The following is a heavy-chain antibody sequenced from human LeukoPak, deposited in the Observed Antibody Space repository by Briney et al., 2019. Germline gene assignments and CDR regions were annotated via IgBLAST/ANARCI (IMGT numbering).Heavy chain of an antibody. Sequence: GSLRLSCAASGFTFTSYAMTWVRQAPGKGLEWVGYIYYSGTTTYNPSLKSRITISVDTSKKQISLELRSVTAADTAVYYCARRESSSRDWFDPWGQGTLVTVSS. CDR1: GFTFTSYA. J-gene: IGHJ5*02. D-gene: IGHD1-26*01. V-gene: IGHV4-59*08. CDR3: ARRESSSRDWFDP. CDR2: IYYSGTT.